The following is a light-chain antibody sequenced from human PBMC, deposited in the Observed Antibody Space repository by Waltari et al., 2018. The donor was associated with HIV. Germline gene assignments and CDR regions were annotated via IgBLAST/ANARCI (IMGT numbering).Light chain of an antibody. CDR2: RDK. CDR1: SSNIGSNY. Sequence: QSVLTQPPSASGTPGQKVTISCSGTSSNIGSNYVYCYQQLPGTTPKLLIYRDKQRNVCVPDRFSGSKSGTSTSLAISGLRSGDEADYDCAACDDSLSAPVFGGGTKLTVL. J-gene: IGLJ3*02. CDR3: AACDDSLSAPV. V-gene: IGLV1-47*01.